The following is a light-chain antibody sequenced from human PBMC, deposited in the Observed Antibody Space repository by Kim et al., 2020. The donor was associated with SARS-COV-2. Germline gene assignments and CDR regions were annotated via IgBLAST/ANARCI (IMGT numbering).Light chain of an antibody. J-gene: IGKJ4*01. CDR3: QEYNNWPPLT. Sequence: SPGERDTLTCKGSQSDSSILAWYQQKPGQAPRPLIYGATTRATGIPARFSGSGSGTEFTLTISSLQSEDFAVYSCQEYNNWPPLTFGGGTKVDIK. CDR2: GAT. CDR1: QSDSSI. V-gene: IGKV3-15*01.